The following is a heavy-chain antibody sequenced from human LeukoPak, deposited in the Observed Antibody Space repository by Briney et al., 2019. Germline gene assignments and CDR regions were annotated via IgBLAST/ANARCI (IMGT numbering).Heavy chain of an antibody. V-gene: IGHV3-66*01. Sequence: GGSLRLSCAASGFTVSSNYMSWVRLAPGKGLEWVSVIYSGGSTYYAGSVKGRFTISRDNSKNTLYLQMNSLRAEDTAVYYCASPQGGSGLDYYYGMDVWGQGTTVTVSS. D-gene: IGHD3-10*01. CDR3: ASPQGGSGLDYYYGMDV. CDR1: GFTVSSNY. J-gene: IGHJ6*02. CDR2: IYSGGST.